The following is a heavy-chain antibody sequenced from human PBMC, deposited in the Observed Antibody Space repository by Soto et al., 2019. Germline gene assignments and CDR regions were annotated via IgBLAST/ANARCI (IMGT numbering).Heavy chain of an antibody. Sequence: PGGSLRLSCAASGFTFSTCYMTWVRQAPGKGLEWVASIKSDGSEQYYVDSVKGRFTISRDNAKNSLYLQMNSLRAGDTALYYCSRENWFQDYWGQGTRVTVS. D-gene: IGHD3-10*01. CDR1: GFTFSTCY. J-gene: IGHJ4*02. CDR3: SRENWFQDY. CDR2: IKSDGSEQ. V-gene: IGHV3-7*03.